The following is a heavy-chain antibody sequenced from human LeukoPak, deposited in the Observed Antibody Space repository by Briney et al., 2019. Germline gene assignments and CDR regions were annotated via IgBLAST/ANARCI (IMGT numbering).Heavy chain of an antibody. Sequence: GGSLRLSCAASEFTFSSYSMNWVRQAPGKGLEWVSYIDSGSSFKLYADSVKGRFTISRDNAKNSLYLQMNSLRDEDTAVYFCARNLLSWVNGMDVWGQGTTVTVSS. D-gene: IGHD2/OR15-2a*01. CDR2: IDSGSSFK. CDR1: EFTFSSYS. J-gene: IGHJ6*02. V-gene: IGHV3-48*02. CDR3: ARNLLSWVNGMDV.